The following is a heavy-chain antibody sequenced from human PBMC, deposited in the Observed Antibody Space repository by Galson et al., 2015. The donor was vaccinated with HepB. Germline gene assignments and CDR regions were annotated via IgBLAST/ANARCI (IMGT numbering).Heavy chain of an antibody. CDR1: GFAFSSCA. J-gene: IGHJ4*02. Sequence: SLRLSCAASGFAFSSCAMHWVRQAPGKGLEWVAVISYDGSNKYYADSVRGRFTVSRDNSKNTLYLQMNSLRAEDTAVYYCARPSSGWHGGGYFDYWGQGTLVTVSS. D-gene: IGHD6-19*01. CDR3: ARPSSGWHGGGYFDY. V-gene: IGHV3-30*04. CDR2: ISYDGSNK.